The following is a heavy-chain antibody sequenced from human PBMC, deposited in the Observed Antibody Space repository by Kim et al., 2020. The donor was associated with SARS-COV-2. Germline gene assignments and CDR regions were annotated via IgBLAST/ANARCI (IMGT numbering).Heavy chain of an antibody. CDR3: AREVIAARAPDYYYGMDV. CDR2: ISAYNGNT. D-gene: IGHD6-6*01. J-gene: IGHJ6*02. Sequence: ASVKVSCKASGYTFTSYGISWVRQAPGQGLEWMGWISAYNGNTNYAQKLQGRVTMTTDTSTSTAYMELRSLRSDDTAVYYCAREVIAARAPDYYYGMDVWGQGTTVTVSS. V-gene: IGHV1-18*01. CDR1: GYTFTSYG.